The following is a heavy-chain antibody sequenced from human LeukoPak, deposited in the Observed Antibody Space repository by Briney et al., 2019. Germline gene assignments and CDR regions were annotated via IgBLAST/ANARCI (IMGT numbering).Heavy chain of an antibody. Sequence: GGSLRLSCAASGFTVSSNYMSWVRQAPGKGLEWVSVIYSGGSTYYADSVKGRFTISRDNSKNTLYLQMNSQRAEDTAVYYCTRELVEGYSYGRPLEYGMDVWGQGTTVTVSS. V-gene: IGHV3-66*01. CDR3: TRELVEGYSYGRPLEYGMDV. CDR1: GFTVSSNY. CDR2: IYSGGST. J-gene: IGHJ6*02. D-gene: IGHD5-18*01.